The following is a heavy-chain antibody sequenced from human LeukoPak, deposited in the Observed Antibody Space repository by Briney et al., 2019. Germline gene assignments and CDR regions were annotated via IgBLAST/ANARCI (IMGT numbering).Heavy chain of an antibody. V-gene: IGHV3-23*01. CDR3: AKGYDYESSGYPQPFGY. Sequence: PGGSLRLSCAASGFTFGSYAMSWVRQAPGKGLEWVSAISDSGGSAYYTDSVKGRFTISRDNSRNTLYLQMNSLRAEDSALYFCAKGYDYESSGYPQPFGYWGQGTLVTVSS. J-gene: IGHJ4*02. CDR1: GFTFGSYA. D-gene: IGHD3-22*01. CDR2: ISDSGGSA.